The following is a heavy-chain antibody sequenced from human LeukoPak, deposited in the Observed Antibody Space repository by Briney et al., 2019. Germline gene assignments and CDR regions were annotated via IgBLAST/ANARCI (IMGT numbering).Heavy chain of an antibody. V-gene: IGHV3-20*04. CDR1: GFSFDDYG. D-gene: IGHD3-10*01. CDR3: AREVTMVRGVLDV. Sequence: PGGSLRLSCAASGFSFDDYGMSWVRQAAGKGLEWVSGINWNGGSTGYADSVKGRFTISRDNATNSLYLQMNSLRADDTALYYCAREVTMVRGVLDVWGKGTTVTVSS. J-gene: IGHJ6*04. CDR2: INWNGGST.